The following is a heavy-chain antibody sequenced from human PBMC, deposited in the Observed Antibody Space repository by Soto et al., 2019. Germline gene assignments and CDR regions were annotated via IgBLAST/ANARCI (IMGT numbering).Heavy chain of an antibody. Sequence: ASVKVSCKASGYTFTSYDINWVRQATGQGLEWMGWMNPNSGNTGYAQKFQGRVTMTRSTSISTAYMELSSLRSEDTAVYYCARPTSQGYSYGYYYYGMDVWGQGTTVTVSS. CDR1: GYTFTSYD. V-gene: IGHV1-8*01. J-gene: IGHJ6*02. D-gene: IGHD5-18*01. CDR3: ARPTSQGYSYGYYYYGMDV. CDR2: MNPNSGNT.